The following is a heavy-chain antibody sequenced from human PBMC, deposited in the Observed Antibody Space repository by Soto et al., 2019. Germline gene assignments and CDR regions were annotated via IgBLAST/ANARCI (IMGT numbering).Heavy chain of an antibody. V-gene: IGHV4-61*03. CDR2: IYNSGST. CDR3: ARGDWFGELLGF. D-gene: IGHD3-10*01. J-gene: IGHJ4*02. CDR1: GGSVSSGSYY. Sequence: SETLSLTCTVSGGSVSSGSYYWSWIRQPPGKGLEWIGYIYNSGSTNYNPSLKSRVTISVDTSKNHFSLRMSSVTAADTAVYYCARGDWFGELLGFWGQGTLVTVSS.